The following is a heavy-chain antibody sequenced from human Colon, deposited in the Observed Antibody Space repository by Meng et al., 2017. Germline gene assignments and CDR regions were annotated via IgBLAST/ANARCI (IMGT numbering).Heavy chain of an antibody. J-gene: IGHJ4*02. CDR3: ARDTLYGTDY. Sequence: QVHLHESGLVLVRPAEELSLVCTVSGGSIKSGGYHWSWVRQHPGKGLEYIGFMSDSGTTDYNPSLRSRVSISEIGSSKNQFSLTLRSVTAADTATYFCARDTLYGTDYWGQGVLVTVSS. V-gene: IGHV4-31*03. CDR1: GGSIKSGGYH. D-gene: IGHD4-17*01. CDR2: MSDSGTT.